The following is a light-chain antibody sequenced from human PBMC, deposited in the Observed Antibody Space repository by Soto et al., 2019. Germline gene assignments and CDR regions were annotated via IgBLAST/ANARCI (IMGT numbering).Light chain of an antibody. CDR3: GTWDTTLNSWV. V-gene: IGLV1-51*01. CDR2: DND. CDR1: NSNIGNKY. J-gene: IGLJ3*02. Sequence: QSVLTQPPSVSAAPGQKVTISCSGSNSNIGNKYVSWYQQLPETAPRLLLYDNDKRPSGIPDRFSGSKSGTSATLGITGLQTGDEADYYCGTWDTTLNSWVFGGGTKLTVL.